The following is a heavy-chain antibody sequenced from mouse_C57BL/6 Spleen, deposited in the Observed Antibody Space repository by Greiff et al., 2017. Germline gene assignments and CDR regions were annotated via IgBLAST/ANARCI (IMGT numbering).Heavy chain of an antibody. CDR1: GYTFTGYR. J-gene: IGHJ4*01. D-gene: IGHD4-1*02. CDR2: ILPGSGCT. CDR3: ARSTGDAMDY. Sequence: QVQLQQSGAELMKPGASVKLSCKATGYTFTGYRIERVKQRHGHGLEWIGEILPGSGCTNYNEKFKGKATFTADTSSNTAYMQLSSLTTEDSAIYYCARSTGDAMDYWGQGPSVTVSS. V-gene: IGHV1-9*01.